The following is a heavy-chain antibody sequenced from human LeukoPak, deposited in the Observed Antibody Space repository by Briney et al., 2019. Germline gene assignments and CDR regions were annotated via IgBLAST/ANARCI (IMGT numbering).Heavy chain of an antibody. V-gene: IGHV1-2*02. D-gene: IGHD6-19*01. CDR1: GYTFTAYY. J-gene: IGHJ4*02. Sequence: ASVTVSCKASGYTFTAYYMHWVRQAPGQGLEWMGWINPNTGDTNYAQRFQGRVTMTRDTSISTAYMELSRLRSDDTAVYYCASVYSTGWYFDYWGQGTLVTVSS. CDR2: INPNTGDT. CDR3: ASVYSTGWYFDY.